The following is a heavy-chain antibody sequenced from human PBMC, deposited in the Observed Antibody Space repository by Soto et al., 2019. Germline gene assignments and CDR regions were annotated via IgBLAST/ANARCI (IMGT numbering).Heavy chain of an antibody. CDR3: ARGDGNYYDSSGYYYNFDY. J-gene: IGHJ4*02. CDR1: GYTFTSYY. D-gene: IGHD3-22*01. Sequence: GASVKVSCKASGYTFTSYYMHWLRQAPGQGLEWMGIINPSGGSTSYAQKFQGRVTMTRDTSTSTVYMELSSLRSEDTAVYYCARGDGNYYDSSGYYYNFDYWGQGTLVTVSS. CDR2: INPSGGST. V-gene: IGHV1-46*01.